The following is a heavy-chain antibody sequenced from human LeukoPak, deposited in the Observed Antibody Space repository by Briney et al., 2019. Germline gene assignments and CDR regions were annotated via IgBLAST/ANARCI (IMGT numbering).Heavy chain of an antibody. D-gene: IGHD3-3*01. J-gene: IGHJ4*02. V-gene: IGHV1-2*06. CDR2: INPNSGGT. CDR3: AREDYYDFWSGYYTYSYFDY. CDR1: GCTFTGYY. Sequence: ASVKVSCKASGCTFTGYYMHWVRQAPGQGLEWMGRINPNSGGTNYAQKFQGRVTMTRDTSIGTAYMELSRLRSDDTAVYYCAREDYYDFWSGYYTYSYFDYWGQGTLVTVSS.